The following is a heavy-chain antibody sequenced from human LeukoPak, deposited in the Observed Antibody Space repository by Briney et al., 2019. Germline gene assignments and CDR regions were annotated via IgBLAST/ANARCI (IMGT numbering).Heavy chain of an antibody. J-gene: IGHJ4*02. CDR1: GYSFTSYS. CDR3: ARGGPFDY. CDR2: LSTYNGNT. V-gene: IGHV1-18*01. Sequence: ASVKVSCKASGYSFTSYSISWVRQPPGQGLEWMGRLSTYNGNTNYAQKLQGRVTMTTDTSTSTAYMELRSLRSDDTAVYYCARGGPFDYWGQGTLVTVSS.